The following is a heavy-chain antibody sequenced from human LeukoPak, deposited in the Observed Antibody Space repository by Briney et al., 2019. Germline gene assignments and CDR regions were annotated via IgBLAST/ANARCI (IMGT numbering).Heavy chain of an antibody. J-gene: IGHJ4*02. Sequence: GGSLRLSCAASGFTFSSYWMSWVRQAPGKGLEWVANIKQDGSEKYYVDSVKGRFTISRDNAKNSLYLQMNSLRAEDTAVYYCASDGIAVAGHDAYWGQGTLVTVSS. V-gene: IGHV3-7*01. CDR3: ASDGIAVAGHDAY. D-gene: IGHD6-19*01. CDR2: IKQDGSEK. CDR1: GFTFSSYW.